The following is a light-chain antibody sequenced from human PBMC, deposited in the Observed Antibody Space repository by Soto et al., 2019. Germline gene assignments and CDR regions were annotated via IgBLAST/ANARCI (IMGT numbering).Light chain of an antibody. CDR3: SSYTSSSTPV. V-gene: IGLV2-14*01. Sequence: SVLTQPASVSGSPGQSITISCTGTSSDVGGYNYVSWYQQHPGKAPKLMIYEVSNRPSGVSNRFSGSKSGNTASLTISGLQAEDEDDYYCSSYTSSSTPVFGTGTK. CDR2: EVS. J-gene: IGLJ1*01. CDR1: SSDVGGYNY.